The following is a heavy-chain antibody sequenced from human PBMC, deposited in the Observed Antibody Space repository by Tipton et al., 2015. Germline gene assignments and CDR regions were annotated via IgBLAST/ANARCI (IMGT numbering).Heavy chain of an antibody. Sequence: TLSLTCSVSGASISSYYWSWLRQPPGEGLEWIGYIYYTGSTNYNPSLKSRVTMSVDTSKNQFSLRLSSVTAADTAVYYCARETLGVDYWGQGTLVTVSS. CDR3: ARETLGVDY. CDR1: GASISSYY. D-gene: IGHD3-16*01. V-gene: IGHV4-59*01. CDR2: IYYTGST. J-gene: IGHJ4*02.